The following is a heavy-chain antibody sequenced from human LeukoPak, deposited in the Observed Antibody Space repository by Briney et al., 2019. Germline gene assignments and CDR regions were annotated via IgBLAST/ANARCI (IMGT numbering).Heavy chain of an antibody. CDR2: ISWNSGSI. Sequence: AGGSLRLSCAASGFTFSNYAMSWVRQAPGKGLEWVSGISWNSGSIGYADSVKGRFTISRDNAKNSLYLQMNSLRAEDMALYYCAKDMGSGSYHDAFDIWGQGTMVTVSS. J-gene: IGHJ3*02. CDR3: AKDMGSGSYHDAFDI. CDR1: GFTFSNYA. D-gene: IGHD1-26*01. V-gene: IGHV3-9*03.